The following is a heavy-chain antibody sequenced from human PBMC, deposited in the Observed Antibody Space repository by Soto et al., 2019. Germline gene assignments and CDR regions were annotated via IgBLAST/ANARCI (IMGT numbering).Heavy chain of an antibody. V-gene: IGHV1-18*04. Sequence: QVQLVQSGAEVKKPGASVKVSCKASGSNCMMYGFTWVRQAPGQGLEWMGWINVDNGETKYPQKIQGRVTMTTDTSTSTGYMELRSLTSDDTAVYYCARWISGGYSDWFDPWGHGTLVTVSS. J-gene: IGHJ5*02. D-gene: IGHD1-26*01. CDR3: ARWISGGYSDWFDP. CDR1: GSNCMMYG. CDR2: INVDNGET.